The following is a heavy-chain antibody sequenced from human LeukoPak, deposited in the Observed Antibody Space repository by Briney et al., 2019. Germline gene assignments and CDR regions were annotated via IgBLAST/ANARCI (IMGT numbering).Heavy chain of an antibody. V-gene: IGHV3-74*01. J-gene: IGHJ4*02. D-gene: IGHD5-12*01. CDR3: ARAAGYSGYALFDY. CDR1: GFSFSSYW. CDR2: ISTDGSST. Sequence: PGGSLRLSCAVSGFSFSSYWMHWVRQAPGKGLVWVSRISTDGSSTTYADSVRGRFTISRDNPKNTLYLQMNSLRAEDTAVYYCARAAGYSGYALFDYWGQGTLVTVSS.